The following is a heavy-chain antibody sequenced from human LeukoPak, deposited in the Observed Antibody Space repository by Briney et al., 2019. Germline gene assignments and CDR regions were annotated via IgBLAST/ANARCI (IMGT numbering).Heavy chain of an antibody. D-gene: IGHD3-22*01. Sequence: GGSLRLSCAASGFTFSSYAMSWVRQAPGKGLEWVSVISGSGGSTYYADSVKGRFTISRDNFKNTLYLQMKSLRAEDTAVYYCAIKYYYDSSGYEPFWFDPWGQGTLVTVSS. V-gene: IGHV3-23*01. CDR3: AIKYYYDSSGYEPFWFDP. CDR2: ISGSGGST. J-gene: IGHJ5*02. CDR1: GFTFSSYA.